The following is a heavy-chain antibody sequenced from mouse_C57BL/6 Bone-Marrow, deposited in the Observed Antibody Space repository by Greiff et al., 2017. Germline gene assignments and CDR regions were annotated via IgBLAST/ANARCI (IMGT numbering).Heavy chain of an antibody. V-gene: IGHV1-50*01. Sequence: QVQLQQPGAELVKPGASVKLSCKASGYTFTSYWMQWVKQRPGQGLEWIGEIDPSDSYTNYNQKFKGKATLTVDTSSSTAYMQLRSLTSEDSAVYYCASAYCYGRGFDYWGQGTTLTVSS. D-gene: IGHD1-1*01. CDR3: ASAYCYGRGFDY. J-gene: IGHJ2*01. CDR1: GYTFTSYW. CDR2: IDPSDSYT.